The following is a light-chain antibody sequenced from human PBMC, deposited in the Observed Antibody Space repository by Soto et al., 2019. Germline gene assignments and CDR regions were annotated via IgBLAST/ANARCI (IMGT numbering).Light chain of an antibody. CDR1: QSLLNRNGQNC. CDR3: MQALESPPT. V-gene: IGKV2-28*01. CDR2: MGF. Sequence: DIVMTQSPLSLPVTPGEPASISCRSSQSLLNRNGQNCLDWYLQKPGQSPQLLIHMGFIRDSGVPDRFSGSASGTYFTLTISRVEAEDVGVYYCMQALESPPTFGGGTKVEIK. J-gene: IGKJ4*01.